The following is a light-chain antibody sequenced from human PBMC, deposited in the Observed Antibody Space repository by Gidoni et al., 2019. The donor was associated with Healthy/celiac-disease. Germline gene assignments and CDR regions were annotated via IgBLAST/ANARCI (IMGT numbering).Light chain of an antibody. CDR1: QSVSSN. CDR2: GAS. V-gene: IGKV3-15*01. Sequence: EIVMTQSPATLSVSPGERATLSCRASQSVSSNLAWYQQKPGQATRLLIYGASTRATGTPARFSGSGSGTEFTLTISSLQSEDFAVYYCQQYNNWPLFGPGTKVDIK. J-gene: IGKJ3*01. CDR3: QQYNNWPL.